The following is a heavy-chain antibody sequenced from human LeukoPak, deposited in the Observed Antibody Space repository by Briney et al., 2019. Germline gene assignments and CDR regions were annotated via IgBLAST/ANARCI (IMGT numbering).Heavy chain of an antibody. CDR3: TALYGEDFQH. CDR1: GFTFSVST. CDR2: IRSKANNYAT. J-gene: IGHJ1*01. D-gene: IGHD4/OR15-4a*01. V-gene: IGHV3-73*01. Sequence: GGSLKLSCAASGFTFSVSTLHWVRQASGKGLGWVGRIRSKANNYATVYAASVTGRFTISRDDSKSTAYLQMSSLKSEDTAAYYCTALYGEDFQHWGQGTLVTVSS.